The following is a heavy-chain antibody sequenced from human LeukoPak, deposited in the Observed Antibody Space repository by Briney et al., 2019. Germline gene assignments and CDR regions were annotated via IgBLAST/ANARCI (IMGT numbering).Heavy chain of an antibody. D-gene: IGHD3-22*01. CDR1: GFTFSDYY. V-gene: IGHV3-11*04. CDR3: AMAYYYDSSGYPVDY. Sequence: PGGSLRLSCAASGFTFSDYYMSWIRQAPGKGLEWVSYISSSGSTIYYADSVKGRFTISRDNAKNSLYLQMNSLRAEDTAVYYCAMAYYYDSSGYPVDYWGQGTLVTVSS. J-gene: IGHJ4*02. CDR2: ISSSGSTI.